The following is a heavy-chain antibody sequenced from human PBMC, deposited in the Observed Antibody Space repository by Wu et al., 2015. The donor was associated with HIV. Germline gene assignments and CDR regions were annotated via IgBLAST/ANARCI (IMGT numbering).Heavy chain of an antibody. Sequence: QVQLVQSGAEVKDLGASVKVSCMSFGNSFTTHKIHWVRQAPGQGLEWMGWMNPNSGSTGYAQKFQGRVTITTDESTSTAYMELSSLRSEDTAVYYCARWVGVRELLVGMMSFDIVGTKGQVVTV. CDR1: GNSFTTHK. CDR3: ARWVGVRELLVGMMSFDI. D-gene: IGHD3-10*01. V-gene: IGHV1-8*03. CDR2: MNPNSGST. J-gene: IGHJ3*02.